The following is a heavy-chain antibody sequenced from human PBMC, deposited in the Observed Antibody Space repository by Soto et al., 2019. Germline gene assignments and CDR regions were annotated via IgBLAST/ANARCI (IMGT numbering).Heavy chain of an antibody. Sequence: GGSLRLSCAASGFTFSSYAMSWVRQAPGKGLEWVSAISGSGGSTYYADSVKGRFTISRDNSKKTLYLHLSSLRAEDTPVYYCAKAIGYSGYKDGDYWGQGTLVTVSS. CDR1: GFTFSSYA. V-gene: IGHV3-23*01. J-gene: IGHJ4*02. CDR3: AKAIGYSGYKDGDY. CDR2: ISGSGGST. D-gene: IGHD5-12*01.